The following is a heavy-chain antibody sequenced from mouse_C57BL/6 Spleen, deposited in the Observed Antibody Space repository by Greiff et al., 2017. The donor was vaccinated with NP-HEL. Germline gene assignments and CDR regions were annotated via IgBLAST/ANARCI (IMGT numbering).Heavy chain of an antibody. V-gene: IGHV1-53*01. CDR2: INPSNGYT. CDR1: GYTFTSYW. D-gene: IGHD2-13*01. J-gene: IGHJ3*01. Sequence: QVQLQQSGTELVKPGASVKLSCKASGYTFTSYWMHWVKQRPGPGLEWIGNINPSNGYTNYNEKFKNKATLTVDKSSSTAYMQLSSLTSEDSAVYYCVCDYSFAYWGQGTPVTVS. CDR3: VCDYSFAY.